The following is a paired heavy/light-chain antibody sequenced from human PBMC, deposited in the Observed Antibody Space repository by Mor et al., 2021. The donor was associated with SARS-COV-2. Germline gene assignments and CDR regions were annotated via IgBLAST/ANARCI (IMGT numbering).Light chain of an antibody. CDR2: ENN. CDR3: GTWHSSLNTGV. Sequence: QSVLTQPPSVSAAPGQKVTISCSGSRFNIENNYVSWYQQLPGTAPKLLIYENNKRPSGIPDRFSGSKSGTSATLGITGLQTGDEADYYCGTWHSSLNTGVFGGGTKLTVL. CDR1: RFNIENNY. J-gene: IGLJ3*02. V-gene: IGLV1-51*01.
Heavy chain of an antibody. Sequence: QVQLVESGGGVVQPGRSLRLSCAASGFIFSLYYMHWVRQAPGRGLEWVAVTWPDGSIKYYADSVQGRFAISRDNSKNTLHLQMDSLRAEDTAVYYCVRHYNGWDYWGQGALVTVSS. D-gene: IGHD3-10*01. CDR2: TWPDGSIK. V-gene: IGHV3-33*01. CDR1: GFIFSLYY. J-gene: IGHJ4*02. CDR3: VRHYNGWDY.